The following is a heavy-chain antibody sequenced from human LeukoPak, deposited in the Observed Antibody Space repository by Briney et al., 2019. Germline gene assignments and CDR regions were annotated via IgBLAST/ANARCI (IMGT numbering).Heavy chain of an antibody. CDR3: ARDPRSTSSFYYGMDV. V-gene: IGHV1-18*01. Sequence: ASVKVSCKASGYAFTSYGISWVRQAPGQGLEWMGWISAYNGNTNYAQKLQGRVTMTTDTSTSTAYMELRSLRSDDTAVYYCARDPRSTSSFYYGMDVWGQGITVTVSS. CDR2: ISAYNGNT. J-gene: IGHJ6*02. D-gene: IGHD2-2*01. CDR1: GYAFTSYG.